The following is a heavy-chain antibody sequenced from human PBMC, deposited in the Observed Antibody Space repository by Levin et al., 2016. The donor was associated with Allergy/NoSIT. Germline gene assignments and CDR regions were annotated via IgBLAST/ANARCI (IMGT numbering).Heavy chain of an antibody. V-gene: IGHV6-1*01. CDR2: TYYRSKWYN. Sequence: WIRQSPSRGLEWLGRTYYRSKWYNDYAVSVKSRITINPDTSKNQFSLQLNSVTPEDTAVYYCARQTTVTTEHAFDIWGQGTMVTVSS. J-gene: IGHJ3*02. CDR3: ARQTTVTTEHAFDI. D-gene: IGHD4-17*01.